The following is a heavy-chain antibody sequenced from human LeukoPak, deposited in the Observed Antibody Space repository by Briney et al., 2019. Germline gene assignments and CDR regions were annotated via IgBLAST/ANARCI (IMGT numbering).Heavy chain of an antibody. CDR3: AKDITLYSSGWYFSYFDY. CDR2: ISYDGSNK. CDR1: GFTFSSYA. D-gene: IGHD6-19*01. J-gene: IGHJ4*02. Sequence: GGSLRLSCAASGFTFSSYAMHWVRQAPGKGLEWVAVISYDGSNKYYADSVKGRFTISRDNSKNTLYLQMNSLRAEDTALYYCAKDITLYSSGWYFSYFDYWGQGTLVTVSS. V-gene: IGHV3-30*04.